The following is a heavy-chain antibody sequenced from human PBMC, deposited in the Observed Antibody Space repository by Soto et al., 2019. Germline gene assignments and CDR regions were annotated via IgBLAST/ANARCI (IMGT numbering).Heavy chain of an antibody. J-gene: IGHJ6*02. D-gene: IGHD1-20*01. V-gene: IGHV3-43*01. CDR1: GFTFDDYT. CDR3: AKDRGNWNYYNGMDV. CDR2: ISWDGGST. Sequence: GGSLRLSCAASGFTFDDYTMHWVRQAPGKGLEWVSLISWDGGSTYYADSVKGRFTISRDNSKNSLYLQMNSLRTEDTALYYCAKDRGNWNYYNGMDVWGQGTTVTVSS.